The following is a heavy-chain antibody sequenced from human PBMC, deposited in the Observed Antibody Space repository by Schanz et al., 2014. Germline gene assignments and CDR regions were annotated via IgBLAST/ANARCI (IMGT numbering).Heavy chain of an antibody. CDR1: GFTFSTYA. CDR2: IWYDENNK. V-gene: IGHV3-33*08. J-gene: IGHJ4*02. Sequence: QVQLVESGGGVVQPGRSLRLSCAAYGFTFSTYAMSWIRQAPGKGLEWVAVIWYDENNKYYADSVKGRFTMSRDNSKNTLYLQMNSLRAEDTAVYYCARDRGYCSGGSCLTFDYWGQGTLVTVSS. D-gene: IGHD2-15*01. CDR3: ARDRGYCSGGSCLTFDY.